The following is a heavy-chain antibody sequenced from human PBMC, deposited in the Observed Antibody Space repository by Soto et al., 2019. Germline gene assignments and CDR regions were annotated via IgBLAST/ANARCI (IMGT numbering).Heavy chain of an antibody. D-gene: IGHD2-2*01. CDR2: ISSSGSTI. J-gene: IGHJ3*02. V-gene: IGHV3-48*03. CDR3: ARAPHCSSTSCYLLGSAFDI. Sequence: PGGSLRLSCAASGFTFSSYEMNWVRQAPGKGLEWVSYISSSGSTIYYADSVKGRFTISRDNAKNSLYLQMNSLRAEDTAVYYCARAPHCSSTSCYLLGSAFDIWGQGTMVTVSS. CDR1: GFTFSSYE.